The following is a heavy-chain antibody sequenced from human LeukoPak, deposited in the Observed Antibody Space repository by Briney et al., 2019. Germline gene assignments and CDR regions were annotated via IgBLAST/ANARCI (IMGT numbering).Heavy chain of an antibody. J-gene: IGHJ4*02. D-gene: IGHD1-26*01. V-gene: IGHV3-23*01. CDR2: IHGTEGTT. CDR3: ATYSGTFGFDY. CDR1: GFTFSSYA. Sequence: GGSLRLSCAASGFTFSSYAMSWVRQAPGKGLEWVSAIHGTEGTTFYADSVKGRFTISRDNSKNTLYLQMNSLRAEDTAVYYCATYSGTFGFDYWGQGTLVTVSS.